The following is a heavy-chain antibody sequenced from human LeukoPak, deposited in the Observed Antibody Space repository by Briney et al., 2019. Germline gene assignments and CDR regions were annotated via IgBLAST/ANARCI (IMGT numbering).Heavy chain of an antibody. CDR1: GYSFTSYW. V-gene: IGHV5-51*01. D-gene: IGHD2-2*01. CDR2: IYPGDSDT. CDR3: ARRPYCSSTSCYGFDP. J-gene: IGHJ5*02. Sequence: GESLKISCKGSGYSFTSYWIGWVRQMPGKGLEWMGIIYPGDSDTRYSPSFQGQVTISADKSISTAYLQWSSLKASDTAMYYCARRPYCSSTSCYGFDPWGQGTLVTVSS.